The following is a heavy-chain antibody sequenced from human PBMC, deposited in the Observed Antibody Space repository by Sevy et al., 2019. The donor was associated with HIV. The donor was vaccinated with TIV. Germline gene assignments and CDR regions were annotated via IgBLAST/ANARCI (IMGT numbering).Heavy chain of an antibody. D-gene: IGHD2-2*01. J-gene: IGHJ4*02. CDR3: ARVRAYCSSTSCYPHYFDY. V-gene: IGHV3-7*01. CDR1: GFTFSSYW. Sequence: GGSLRLSCAASGFTFSSYWMSWVRQAPGKGLEWVANIKQDGSEKYYVDSVKGRFTISRDNAKNSLYLQMNSLRAEDTAVYYCARVRAYCSSTSCYPHYFDYWGQGTLVTVSS. CDR2: IKQDGSEK.